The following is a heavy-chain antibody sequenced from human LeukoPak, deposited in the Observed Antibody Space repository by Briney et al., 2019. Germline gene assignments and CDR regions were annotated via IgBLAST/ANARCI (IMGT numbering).Heavy chain of an antibody. Sequence: PGRSLRLSCAASGFTFSSYAMHWVRQAPGKGLEWVAVISYDGSNKYYADSVKGRFTISRDNSKNTLYLQMNSLRAEDTAVYYCARGGYSYGYEDYWGQGTLATVSS. J-gene: IGHJ4*02. CDR2: ISYDGSNK. D-gene: IGHD5-18*01. V-gene: IGHV3-30-3*01. CDR1: GFTFSSYA. CDR3: ARGGYSYGYEDY.